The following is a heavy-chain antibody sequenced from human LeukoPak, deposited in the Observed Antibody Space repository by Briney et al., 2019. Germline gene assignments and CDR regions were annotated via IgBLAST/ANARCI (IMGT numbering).Heavy chain of an antibody. CDR1: GFTFSSHS. J-gene: IGHJ4*02. CDR2: ISSSSSTI. V-gene: IGHV3-48*01. D-gene: IGHD2-15*01. CDR3: ARDSGSGVVVVAAPDY. Sequence: GGSLRLSCAASGFTFSSHSMNWVRRAPGKGLEWVSYISSSSSTIYYADSVKGRFTISRDNAKNSLYLQMNSLRAEDTAVYYCARDSGSGVVVVAAPDYWGQGTLVTVSS.